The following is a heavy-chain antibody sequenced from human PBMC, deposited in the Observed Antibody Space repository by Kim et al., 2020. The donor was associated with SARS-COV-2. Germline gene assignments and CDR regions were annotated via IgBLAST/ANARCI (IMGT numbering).Heavy chain of an antibody. CDR3: AGWAILLWFGELEGPNWFDP. D-gene: IGHD3-10*01. Sequence: SETLSLTCTVSGGSISSSSYYWGWIRQPPGKGLEWIGSIYYSGSTYYNPSLKSRVTISVDTSKNQFSLKLSSVTAADTAVYYCAGWAILLWFGELEGPNWFDPWGQGTLVTVSS. J-gene: IGHJ5*02. CDR1: GGSISSSSYY. CDR2: IYYSGST. V-gene: IGHV4-39*01.